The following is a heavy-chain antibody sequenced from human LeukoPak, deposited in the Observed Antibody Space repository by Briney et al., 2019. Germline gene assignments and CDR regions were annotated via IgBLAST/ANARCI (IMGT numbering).Heavy chain of an antibody. Sequence: SETLSLTCAVSGYSISSGYYWGWIRQPPGKGLEWIGSIHHSGSTYYNPSLKSRVTISVDTSKNQFSLKLSSVTAADTAVYYCARANDDFDYWGQGTLVTVSS. V-gene: IGHV4-38-2*01. D-gene: IGHD3-16*01. J-gene: IGHJ4*02. CDR3: ARANDDFDY. CDR1: GYSISSGYY. CDR2: IHHSGST.